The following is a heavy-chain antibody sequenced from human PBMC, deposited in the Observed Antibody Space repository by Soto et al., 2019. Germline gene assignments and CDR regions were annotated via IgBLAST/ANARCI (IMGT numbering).Heavy chain of an antibody. CDR2: IIPIFGTA. D-gene: IGHD2-2*01. CDR1: GGTFSSYA. Sequence: QVQLVQSGAAVKKPGSSVKVSCKASGGTFSSYAISWVRQAPAQGLEWMGGIIPIFGTANYAQKFQGTVTITADESTSTAYMELSSLRSEDTAVYYCARTPCSSTSCETYYYYDYGMDVWGQGTTVTVSS. J-gene: IGHJ6*02. V-gene: IGHV1-69*01. CDR3: ARTPCSSTSCETYYYYDYGMDV.